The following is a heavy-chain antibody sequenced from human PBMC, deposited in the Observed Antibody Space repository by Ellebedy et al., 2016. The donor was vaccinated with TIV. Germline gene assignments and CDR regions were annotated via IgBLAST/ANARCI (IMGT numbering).Heavy chain of an antibody. J-gene: IGHJ2*01. Sequence: PSETLSLTCTVSGGSVSSANYYWTWIRQPPGRELEWIGNVLYSGSANYSPSLESRVTVSVDTSKNQISLKLTSVTAADTAVYYCARDRVRGVTHLSFDVWGRGSLVTVSS. D-gene: IGHD3-10*01. CDR3: ARDRVRGVTHLSFDV. V-gene: IGHV4-61*01. CDR2: VLYSGSA. CDR1: GGSVSSANYY.